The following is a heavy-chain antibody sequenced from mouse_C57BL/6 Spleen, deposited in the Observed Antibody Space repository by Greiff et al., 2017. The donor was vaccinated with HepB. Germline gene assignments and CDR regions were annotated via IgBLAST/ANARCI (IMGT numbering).Heavy chain of an antibody. Sequence: VKLMESGAELVRPGTSVKVSCKASGYAFTNYLIEWVKQRPGQGLEWIGVINPGSGGTNYNEKFKGKATLTADKSSSTAYMQLSSLTSEDSAVYFCAITGTFAYWGQGTLVTVSA. D-gene: IGHD4-1*01. CDR1: GYAFTNYL. J-gene: IGHJ3*01. CDR2: INPGSGGT. V-gene: IGHV1-54*01. CDR3: AITGTFAY.